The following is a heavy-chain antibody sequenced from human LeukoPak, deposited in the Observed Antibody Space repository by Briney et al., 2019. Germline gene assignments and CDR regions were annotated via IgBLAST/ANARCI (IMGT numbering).Heavy chain of an antibody. Sequence: GGSLRLSCAASGFTFDDYGMSWVRQAPGKGLEWVAVISYDGSNKYYADSVKGRFTISRDNSKNTLYLQMNSLRAEDTAVYYCARGDDILTGYYHYPNDYWGQGTLVTVSS. CDR3: ARGDDILTGYYHYPNDY. D-gene: IGHD3-9*01. CDR2: ISYDGSNK. V-gene: IGHV3-30*03. J-gene: IGHJ4*02. CDR1: GFTFDDYG.